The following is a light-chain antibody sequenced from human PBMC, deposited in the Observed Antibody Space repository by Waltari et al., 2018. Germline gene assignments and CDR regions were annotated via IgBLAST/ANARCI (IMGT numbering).Light chain of an antibody. J-gene: IGLJ2*01. V-gene: IGLV1-40*01. CDR2: GNS. CDR3: QSYDSSLSGSV. CDR1: SSNIGAGYD. Sequence: QSGLTQPPSVSGAPGQRVTISCTGSSSNIGAGYDVHWYQLLPGTAPKLLIYGNSDRPSGVPAQLSCSKSGTSASLAITGLQAEDEAGYYCQSYDSSLSGSVFGGGTKLTVL.